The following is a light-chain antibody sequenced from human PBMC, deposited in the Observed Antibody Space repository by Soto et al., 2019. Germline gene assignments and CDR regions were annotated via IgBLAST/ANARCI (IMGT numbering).Light chain of an antibody. Sequence: IVMTQSPATLSVSPGETASPSCRASPSVTRYLAGYQHRPGQAPRLLIYEASTRATGIPARFSGSGSGTEFTLTISGLQSEDFAVYSCQQCSDWPLFTFGQGTRLEIK. CDR3: QQCSDWPLFT. J-gene: IGKJ5*01. CDR1: PSVTRY. V-gene: IGKV3-15*01. CDR2: EAS.